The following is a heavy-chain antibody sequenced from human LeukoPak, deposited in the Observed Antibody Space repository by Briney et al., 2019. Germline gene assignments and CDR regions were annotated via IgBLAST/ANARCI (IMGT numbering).Heavy chain of an antibody. CDR3: ARVPMITFGGVIVIGAFDI. J-gene: IGHJ3*02. Sequence: SETLSLTCTVSGGSISSYYWSWIRQPPGKGLEWIGYIYYSGSTNYNPSLKSRVTISVDTSKNQFSLKLSSVTAADTAVYYCARVPMITFGGVIVIGAFDIRGQGTMVTVSS. V-gene: IGHV4-59*01. D-gene: IGHD3-16*02. CDR1: GGSISSYY. CDR2: IYYSGST.